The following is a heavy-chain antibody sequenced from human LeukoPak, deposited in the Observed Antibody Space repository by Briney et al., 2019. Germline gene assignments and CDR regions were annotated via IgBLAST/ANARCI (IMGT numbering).Heavy chain of an antibody. CDR1: GFTFSSYW. Sequence: GSLRLSCAASGFTFSSYWMSWVRQPPGKGLEWIGTIYYSGSTYYNPSLTSRVTISVDTSKNQFSLKLSSVTAADTAVYYCARHKDYYYSYMDVWGKRTTVTISS. CDR2: IYYSGST. J-gene: IGHJ6*03. V-gene: IGHV4-39*01. CDR3: ARHKDYYYSYMDV.